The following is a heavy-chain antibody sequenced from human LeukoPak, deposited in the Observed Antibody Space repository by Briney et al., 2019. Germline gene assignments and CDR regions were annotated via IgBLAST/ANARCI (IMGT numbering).Heavy chain of an antibody. D-gene: IGHD1-1*01. CDR1: GGSISSSSYY. J-gene: IGHJ4*02. V-gene: IGHV4-39*07. CDR3: ARVGLEPARASIDY. CDR2: IYYSGST. Sequence: PSETLSLTCTVSGGSISSSSYYWGWIRQPPGKGLEWIGSIYYSGSTYYNPSLKSRVTISVDTSKNQFSLKLSSVTAADTAVYYCARVGLEPARASIDYWGQGTLVTVSS.